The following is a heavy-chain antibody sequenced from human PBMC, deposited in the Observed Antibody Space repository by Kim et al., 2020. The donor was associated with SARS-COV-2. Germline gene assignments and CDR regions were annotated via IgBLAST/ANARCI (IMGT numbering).Heavy chain of an antibody. CDR1: GGSISSSSYY. CDR2: IYYSGST. V-gene: IGHV4-39*01. J-gene: IGHJ3*02. CDR3: ARYDSRKNAFDI. Sequence: SETLSLTCTVSGGSISSSSYYWGWIRQPPGKGLEWIGSIYYSGSTYYNPSLKSRVTISVDTSKNQFSLKLSSVTAADTAVYYCARYDSRKNAFDIWGQGTMVTVSS. D-gene: IGHD3-22*01.